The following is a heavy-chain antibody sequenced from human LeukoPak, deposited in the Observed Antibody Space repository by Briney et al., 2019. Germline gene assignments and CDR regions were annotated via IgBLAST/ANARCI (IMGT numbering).Heavy chain of an antibody. CDR1: GFIFSNYW. CDR2: IKEDGSEK. Sequence: GGSLRLSCAASGFIFSNYWMSWVRQAPGKGLEWVANIKEDGSEKYYVDSVKGRFTISRDNARNSLYLQMNSLRAEDTAVYHCARGPTRYYFDYWGQGTLVTVSS. V-gene: IGHV3-7*03. J-gene: IGHJ4*02. CDR3: ARGPTRYYFDY.